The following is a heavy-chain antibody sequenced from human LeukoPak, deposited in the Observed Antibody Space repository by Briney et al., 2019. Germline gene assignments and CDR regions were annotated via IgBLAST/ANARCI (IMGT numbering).Heavy chain of an antibody. J-gene: IGHJ4*02. CDR2: INPTSGAT. CDR3: ARDAFSGYSSSWHEDF. V-gene: IGHV1-2*02. Sequence: ASVKVSCKASGYTFTGYYMHWVRQAPGQGLECMGWINPTSGATNYAQKFLGRMTMTRAPFISTAYMELNRLTSDDTAVYFCARDAFSGYSSSWHEDFWGQGTLVTASS. D-gene: IGHD6-13*01. CDR1: GYTFTGYY.